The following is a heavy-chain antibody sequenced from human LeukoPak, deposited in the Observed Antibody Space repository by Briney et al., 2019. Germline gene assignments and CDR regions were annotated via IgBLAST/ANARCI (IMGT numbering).Heavy chain of an antibody. J-gene: IGHJ4*02. Sequence: SETLSLTCAVYGGSFSGYYWSWIRQPPGKGLEWIGEINHSGSTNYNPSLKSRVTISVDTSKNQFSLKLSSVTAADTAVYYCARRSGDGYNLYYFDYWGQGTLVTVSS. D-gene: IGHD5-24*01. CDR1: GGSFSGYY. V-gene: IGHV4-34*01. CDR3: ARRSGDGYNLYYFDY. CDR2: INHSGST.